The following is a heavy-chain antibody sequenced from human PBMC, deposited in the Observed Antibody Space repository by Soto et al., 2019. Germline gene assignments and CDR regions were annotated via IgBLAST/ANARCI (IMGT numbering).Heavy chain of an antibody. CDR1: GFTFSSYS. CDR3: AREQLRFLEWLPPNWFDP. Sequence: EVQLVESGGGLVQPGGSLRLSCAASGFTFSSYSMNWVRQAPGKGLEWVSYISSSSSTIYYADSVKGQFTISRDNAKNSLYLQMNSLRDEDTAVYYCAREQLRFLEWLPPNWFDPWGQGTLVTVSS. J-gene: IGHJ5*02. CDR2: ISSSSSTI. D-gene: IGHD3-3*01. V-gene: IGHV3-48*02.